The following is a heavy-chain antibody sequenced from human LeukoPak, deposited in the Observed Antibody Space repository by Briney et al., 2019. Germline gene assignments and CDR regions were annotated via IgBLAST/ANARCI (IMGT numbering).Heavy chain of an antibody. CDR1: GFTFSSYA. CDR3: AKRSDNWNDYYFGY. Sequence: GGSLRLSCAASGFTFSSYAMSWVRQAPRKGLEWVSTISGSGVSTYYADSVKGRFTISRDNSKNTLYLQMNSLRAEDTAVYYCAKRSDNWNDYYFGYWGQGTLVTVSS. D-gene: IGHD1-1*01. CDR2: ISGSGVST. V-gene: IGHV3-23*01. J-gene: IGHJ4*02.